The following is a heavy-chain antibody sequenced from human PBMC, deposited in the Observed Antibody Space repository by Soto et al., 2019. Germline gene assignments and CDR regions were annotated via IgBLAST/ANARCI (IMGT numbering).Heavy chain of an antibody. J-gene: IGHJ4*02. CDR3: AKDSGFGWLNFDC. D-gene: IGHD6-19*01. CDR2: ISGSGGNI. CDR1: GFTFSSYA. Sequence: LRLSCAASGFTFSSYAMTWVRQAPGRGLEWVSAISGSGGNIYYAESVKGRFTISRDNSKNTLYPQMNSLRAEDTAVYYCAKDSGFGWLNFDCWGQGTLVTAPQ. V-gene: IGHV3-23*01.